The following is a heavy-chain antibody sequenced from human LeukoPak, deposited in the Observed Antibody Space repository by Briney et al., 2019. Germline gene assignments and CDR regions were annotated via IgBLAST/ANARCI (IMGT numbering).Heavy chain of an antibody. V-gene: IGHV4-59*08. D-gene: IGHD3-10*01. CDR2: IYYNGHT. CDR3: ARRSYRADVDV. J-gene: IGHJ6*02. Sequence: SETLSLTCTVSGGSIFSYYWSWIRQPPGKGLEWIGYIYYNGHTDYNPSLKSRVTMSVETSTNQFSLRLSSVTAADTAVYYCARRSYRADVDVWGQGTTVTVSS. CDR1: GGSIFSYY.